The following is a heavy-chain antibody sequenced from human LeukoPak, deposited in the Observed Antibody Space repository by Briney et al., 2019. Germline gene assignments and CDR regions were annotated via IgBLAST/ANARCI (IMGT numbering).Heavy chain of an antibody. CDR1: GLSFSNAW. J-gene: IGHJ4*02. V-gene: IGHV3-15*01. Sequence: GGSLRLSCVASGLSFSNAWMSWVRQTPGKGLEWIGRIKSKSDGDAVDYAAPVKGRISISRDDWKNTLFLEMTTLKTEDTGVYFCTTAPSYYNFNSFDYWGQGPVVTVSS. D-gene: IGHD3-3*01. CDR2: IKSKSDGDAV. CDR3: TTAPSYYNFNSFDY.